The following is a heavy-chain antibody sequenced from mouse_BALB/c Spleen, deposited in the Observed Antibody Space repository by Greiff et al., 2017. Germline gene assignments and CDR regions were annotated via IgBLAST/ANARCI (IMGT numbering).Heavy chain of an antibody. Sequence: VQLVESGAELVKPGASVKLSCKASGYTFTSYYMYWVKQRPGQGLEWIGEINPSNGGTNFNEKFKSKATLTVDKSSSTAYMQLSSLTSEDSAVYYCTRLTPYYYAMDYWGQGTSVTVSS. V-gene: IGHV1S81*02. CDR3: TRLTPYYYAMDY. CDR1: GYTFTSYY. CDR2: INPSNGGT. D-gene: IGHD2-13*01. J-gene: IGHJ4*01.